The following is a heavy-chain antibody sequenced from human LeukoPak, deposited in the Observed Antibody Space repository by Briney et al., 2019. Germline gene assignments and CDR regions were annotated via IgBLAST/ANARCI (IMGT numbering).Heavy chain of an antibody. D-gene: IGHD6-6*01. CDR3: ARRIAARHFDY. CDR1: GYSISSGYY. J-gene: IGHJ4*02. V-gene: IGHV4-38-2*02. CDR2: IYHSGST. Sequence: SETLSLTCTVSGYSISSGYYWGWIRQPPGKGLEWIGSIYHSGSTYYNPSLKSRVTISVDTSKNQFSLKLSSVTAADTAVYYCARRIAARHFDYWGQGTPVTVSS.